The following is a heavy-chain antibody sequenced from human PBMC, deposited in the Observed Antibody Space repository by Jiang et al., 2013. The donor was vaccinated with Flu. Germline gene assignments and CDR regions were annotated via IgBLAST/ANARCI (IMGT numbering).Heavy chain of an antibody. V-gene: IGHV4-59*01. CDR2: IYYSGST. CDR1: GGSISSYY. CDR3: ARVNFGYEGYYFDY. Sequence: GPGLVKPSETLSLTCTVSGGSISSYYWSWIRQPPGKGLEWIGYIYYSGSTNYNPSLKSRVTISVDTSKNQFSLKLSSVTAADTAVYYCARVNFGYEGYYFDYWGQGTLVTVSS. J-gene: IGHJ4*02. D-gene: IGHD3-10*01.